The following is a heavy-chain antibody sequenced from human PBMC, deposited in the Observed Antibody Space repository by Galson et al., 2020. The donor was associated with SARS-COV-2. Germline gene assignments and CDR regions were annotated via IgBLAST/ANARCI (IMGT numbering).Heavy chain of an antibody. CDR2: IYYSGST. V-gene: IGHV4-39*01. J-gene: IGHJ4*02. CDR1: GGSISSSSYY. CDR3: ASPGSGSYDMVY. D-gene: IGHD3-10*01. Sequence: SETLSLTCTVSGGSISSSSYYWDWIRQPPGKGLEWIGSIYYSGSTYYNPSLKSRVTISVDTSKSQFSLKLSSVTAADTAVYYCASPGSGSYDMVYWGQGTLVTVSS.